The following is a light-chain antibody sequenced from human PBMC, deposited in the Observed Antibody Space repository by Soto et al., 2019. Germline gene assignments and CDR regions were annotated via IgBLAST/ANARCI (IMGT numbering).Light chain of an antibody. CDR1: SSNIGSNT. CDR3: ATWDDSLNGRV. Sequence: QSVLTQPPSASGTPGQRVTISCSGSSSNIGSNTVNWYQQLPGTAPKLIMYSNNQRPSGVPDRFSGYKSATSASLAISGLQSEDEADYYCATWDDSLNGRVFGGGTKLTVL. V-gene: IGLV1-44*01. CDR2: SNN. J-gene: IGLJ3*02.